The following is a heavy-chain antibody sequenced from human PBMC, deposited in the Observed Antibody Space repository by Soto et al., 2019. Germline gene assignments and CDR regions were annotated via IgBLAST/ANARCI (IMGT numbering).Heavy chain of an antibody. V-gene: IGHV3-48*01. CDR1: GFTFSSYS. D-gene: IGHD6-19*01. CDR2: ISSSSSTI. Sequence: PGGSLRLSCAASGFTFSSYSMNWVRQAPGKGLEWVSYISSSSSTIYYADSVKGRFTISRDNAKNSLYLQMNSLRAEDTAVYYCARDDVGSGCLFDYWGQGTLVTVSS. J-gene: IGHJ4*02. CDR3: ARDDVGSGCLFDY.